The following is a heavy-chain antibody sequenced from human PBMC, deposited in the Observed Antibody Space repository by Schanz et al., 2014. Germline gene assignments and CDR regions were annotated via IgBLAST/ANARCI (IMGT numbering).Heavy chain of an antibody. CDR2: ISPYNGNT. D-gene: IGHD3-10*01. Sequence: QVQLVQSGAEVKKPGSSMKVSCKASGGTFNSYTINWVRQAPGQGLEWMGWISPYNGNTNYAPKVQGRVTVTTDTSTSTAYMELRNLRSDDTAVYYCARAKRFGDMDVWGQGTTVTVSS. J-gene: IGHJ6*02. V-gene: IGHV1-18*01. CDR3: ARAKRFGDMDV. CDR1: GGTFNSYT.